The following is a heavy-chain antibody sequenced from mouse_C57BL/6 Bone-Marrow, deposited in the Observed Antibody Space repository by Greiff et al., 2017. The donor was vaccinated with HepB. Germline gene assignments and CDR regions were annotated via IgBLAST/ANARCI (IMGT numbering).Heavy chain of an antibody. CDR1: GFTFSSYA. V-gene: IGHV5-4*01. J-gene: IGHJ2*01. CDR2: ISDGGSYT. CDR3: ARDYFDY. Sequence: EVMLVESGGGLVKPGGSLKLSCAASGFTFSSYAMSWVRQTPEKRLEWVATISDGGSYTYYPDNVKGRFIISRDNAKNNLYLQMSHLKSEDTAMYYCARDYFDYWGQGTTLTVSS.